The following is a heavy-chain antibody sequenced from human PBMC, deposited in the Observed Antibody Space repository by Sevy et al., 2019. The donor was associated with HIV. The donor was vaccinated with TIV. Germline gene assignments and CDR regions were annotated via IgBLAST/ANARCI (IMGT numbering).Heavy chain of an antibody. J-gene: IGHJ4*02. D-gene: IGHD1-26*01. CDR2: IHYSGST. CDR1: GGSVSSGSYF. V-gene: IGHV4-61*01. CDR3: ARGSGTFPYYFDY. Sequence: SETLSLTWTVSGGSVSSGSYFWSWIRQPPGKGLEWIGYIHYSGSTKYNPSLKSRVTISVDTSKNQFSLNLSSVTAADTAVYYCARGSGTFPYYFDYWGQGTLVTVSS.